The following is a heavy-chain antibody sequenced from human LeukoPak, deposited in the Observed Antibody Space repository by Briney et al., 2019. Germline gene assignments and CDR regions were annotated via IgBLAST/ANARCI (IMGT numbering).Heavy chain of an antibody. CDR2: IKSKTDGGTT. Sequence: GGSLRLSCAASGFTFSNAWMNWVRQAPGKGLEWVGRIKSKTDGGTTGYAAPVKGRFTISRGDSKNTLYLQMNSLKTEDTAVYYCTTEFTYYYDSSGLGYWGQGTLVTVSS. CDR3: TTEFTYYYDSSGLGY. J-gene: IGHJ4*02. CDR1: GFTFSNAW. V-gene: IGHV3-15*07. D-gene: IGHD3-22*01.